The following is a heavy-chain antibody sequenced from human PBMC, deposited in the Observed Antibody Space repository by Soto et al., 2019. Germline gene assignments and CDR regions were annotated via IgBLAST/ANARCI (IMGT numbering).Heavy chain of an antibody. J-gene: IGHJ3*02. Sequence: ASVKVSCKVSGYTFTSYGISWVRQAPGLGLEWMGWISAYNGNTNYAQKLQGRVTMTTDTSTSTAYMELRSLRSDDTAVYYCARFTMIVVVIGNAFDIWGQGTMVTVSS. D-gene: IGHD3-22*01. CDR2: ISAYNGNT. V-gene: IGHV1-18*01. CDR3: ARFTMIVVVIGNAFDI. CDR1: GYTFTSYG.